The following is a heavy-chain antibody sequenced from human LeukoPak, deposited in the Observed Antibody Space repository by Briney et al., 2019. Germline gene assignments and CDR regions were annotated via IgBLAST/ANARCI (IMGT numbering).Heavy chain of an antibody. CDR3: ARGRKLGRFRVLDY. CDR1: GYTFSSYD. V-gene: IGHV1-8*03. D-gene: IGHD3-10*01. Sequence: SVKVSCKASGYTFSSYDINWVRQATGQGLEWMGWMNPNSGNRGYAQKFQGRVTTTRNTSISTAYMELSSLRSEDTAVYYCARGRKLGRFRVLDYWGQGTLVTVSS. J-gene: IGHJ4*02. CDR2: MNPNSGNR.